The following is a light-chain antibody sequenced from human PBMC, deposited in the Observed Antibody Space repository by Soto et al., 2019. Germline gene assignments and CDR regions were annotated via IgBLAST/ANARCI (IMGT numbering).Light chain of an antibody. CDR1: SSNIWAGYD. J-gene: IGLJ3*02. V-gene: IGLV1-40*01. Sequence: QSVLTQPPSVSGAPGQRVTISCTGSSSNIWAGYDVHWYQHLPGTAPKLLIYANNNRPSGVPDRFSGSKSGTSASLAITGLQAEDEADYYYQSYESSLSGWVFGGGTKLTVL. CDR2: ANN. CDR3: QSYESSLSGWV.